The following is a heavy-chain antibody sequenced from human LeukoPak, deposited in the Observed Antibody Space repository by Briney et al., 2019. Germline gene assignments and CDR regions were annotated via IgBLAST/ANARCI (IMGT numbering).Heavy chain of an antibody. D-gene: IGHD3-3*01. CDR2: INYSGST. V-gene: IGHV4-59*11. Sequence: SETLSLTCTVSGGSISSHYWSWILQPPGKGLGWIGYINYSGSTNYNPSLKSRVTISVDTSKNQFSLKLSSVTAADTAVYYCALGETHDFWSGYYTGIPQLWFDPWGQGTLVTVSS. CDR3: ALGETHDFWSGYYTGIPQLWFDP. J-gene: IGHJ5*02. CDR1: GGSISSHY.